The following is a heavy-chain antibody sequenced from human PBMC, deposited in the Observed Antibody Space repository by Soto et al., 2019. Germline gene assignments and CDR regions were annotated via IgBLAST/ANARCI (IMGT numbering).Heavy chain of an antibody. CDR3: AKDRGEEGLKFLEWFGGMDV. CDR2: IKSDGTT. D-gene: IGHD3-3*01. J-gene: IGHJ6*02. V-gene: IGHV3-74*01. Sequence: VGSLRLSCAASGFSVSNYWMNWVRQAPGKGLVWVSHIKSDGTTSYADSVEGRFTVSRDDAKNTFYLQMNGLRAEDAAVYYCAKDRGEEGLKFLEWFGGMDVWGHGTTVTVSS. CDR1: GFSVSNYW.